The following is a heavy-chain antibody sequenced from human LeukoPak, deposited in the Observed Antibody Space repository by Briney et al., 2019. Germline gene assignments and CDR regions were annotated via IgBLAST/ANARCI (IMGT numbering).Heavy chain of an antibody. V-gene: IGHV4-39*01. J-gene: IGHJ4*02. Sequence: NPSETLSLTCTVSGGSISSNSNYWAWIRQPPGRGLEWIGGISYGGSTYYSPSLESRVTISVDTSKNQFSLRLSSVTAADTAVYYCARQALWFFDHWGQGTLVTVSS. CDR3: ARQALWFFDH. CDR2: ISYGGST. D-gene: IGHD2-21*01. CDR1: GGSISSNSNY.